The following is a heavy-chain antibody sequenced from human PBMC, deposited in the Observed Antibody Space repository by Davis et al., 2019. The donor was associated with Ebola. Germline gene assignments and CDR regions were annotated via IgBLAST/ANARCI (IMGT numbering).Heavy chain of an antibody. CDR3: ARGLTSYYGLDV. CDR2: VHPKTGKT. J-gene: IGHJ6*02. CDR1: GYTFTRYD. Sequence: ASVKVSCQASGYTFTRYDISWVRQAPGQGLEWMGWVHPKTGKTEYAQRFQGRVTITMNTSMSTVYIDLSSLTSEDTAVYYCARGLTSYYGLDVWGQGTTVTVSS. V-gene: IGHV1-8*03. D-gene: IGHD4/OR15-4a*01.